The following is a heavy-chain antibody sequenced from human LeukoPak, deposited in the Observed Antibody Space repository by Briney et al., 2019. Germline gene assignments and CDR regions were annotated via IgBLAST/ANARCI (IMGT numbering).Heavy chain of an antibody. D-gene: IGHD3-3*01. J-gene: IGHJ4*02. Sequence: GGSLRLSRAASGFTFSSYSMNWVRQAPGKGLEWVSSISSSSSYIYYADSVKGRFTISRDNAKNTLYLQMNSLRAEDTAVYYCAKDEWSAWPARHFDYWGQGTLVTVSS. CDR2: ISSSSSYI. CDR3: AKDEWSAWPARHFDY. V-gene: IGHV3-21*04. CDR1: GFTFSSYS.